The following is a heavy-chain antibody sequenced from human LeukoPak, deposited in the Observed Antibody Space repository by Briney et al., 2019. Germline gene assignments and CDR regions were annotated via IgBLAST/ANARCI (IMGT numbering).Heavy chain of an antibody. V-gene: IGHV1-2*02. J-gene: IGHJ6*02. CDR3: ARVGTYGMDV. Sequence: ASVKVSCKPSGYTFTRYYIHWVRQAPGQGLEWMGWIDPNSGGTKYAQKYQDRATLTRDTSISTAYMELSRLTSDDTAVYYCARVGTYGMDVWGQGTTVTVSS. CDR1: GYTFTRYY. D-gene: IGHD7-27*01. CDR2: IDPNSGGT.